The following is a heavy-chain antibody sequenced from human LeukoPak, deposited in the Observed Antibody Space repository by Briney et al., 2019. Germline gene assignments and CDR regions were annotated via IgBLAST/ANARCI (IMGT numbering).Heavy chain of an antibody. CDR1: GYIFTDYD. CDR3: AITYCGDRRCYGNNYYYYAMDV. J-gene: IGHJ6*02. CDR2: INPKSGGT. Sequence: GASVKVSCKASGYIFTDYDLHWVRQAPGRGLEWMAWINPKSGGTKYAQKFQGRVTMTRDTSISTAYMELSRLRSEDTAVYYCAITYCGDRRCYGNNYYYYAMDVWGQGTTVTVSS. D-gene: IGHD2-21*01. V-gene: IGHV1-2*02.